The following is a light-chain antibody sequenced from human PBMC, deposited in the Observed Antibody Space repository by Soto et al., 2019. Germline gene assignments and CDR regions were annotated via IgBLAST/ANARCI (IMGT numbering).Light chain of an antibody. CDR3: QQYHGTPWT. CDR1: QSLFYSPNNKNY. Sequence: DIVMTQSPDSLAVSLGERATLSCKSSQSLFYSPNNKNYLAWYQHKPGQPPKLLIYWASIRNSGVPDRFSGSGSGTDFTLTISSLQAEDVAVYYCQQYHGTPWTFGQGTKVEIE. CDR2: WAS. V-gene: IGKV4-1*01. J-gene: IGKJ1*01.